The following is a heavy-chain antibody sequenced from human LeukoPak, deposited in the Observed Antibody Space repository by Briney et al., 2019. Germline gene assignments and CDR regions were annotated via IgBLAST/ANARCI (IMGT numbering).Heavy chain of an antibody. CDR3: ATGGIYDFWSGYYDY. CDR2: FDPEDGET. Sequence: ASVKVSCKVSGYTLTELSMHWVRQAPGKGLEWMGGFDPEDGETVYAQKFQGRVTMTEDTSTDTAYMELSSLRSEDTAVYYCATGGIYDFWSGYYDYWGQGTLVTVSS. J-gene: IGHJ4*02. V-gene: IGHV1-24*01. D-gene: IGHD3-3*01. CDR1: GYTLTELS.